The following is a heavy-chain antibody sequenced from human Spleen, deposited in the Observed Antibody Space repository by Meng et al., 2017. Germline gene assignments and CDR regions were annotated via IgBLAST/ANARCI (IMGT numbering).Heavy chain of an antibody. CDR2: INHSGST. D-gene: IGHD2-21*02. V-gene: IGHV4-34*01. Sequence: QVQLQLWGAGLLKPSETLSLIVAVYGGSFSGYYWSWIRQPPGKGLEWIGEINHSGSTNYNPSLKSRVTISVDTSKNQFSLKLSSLTAADTAVYYCARRGSGCGGNCYYFDYWGQGTLVTVSS. J-gene: IGHJ4*02. CDR3: ARRGSGCGGNCYYFDY. CDR1: GGSFSGYY.